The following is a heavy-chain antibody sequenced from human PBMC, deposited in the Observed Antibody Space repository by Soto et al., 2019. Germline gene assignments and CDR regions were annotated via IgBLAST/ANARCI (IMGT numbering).Heavy chain of an antibody. CDR3: ARDGDCGGDCPYYYYGMDV. D-gene: IGHD2-21*02. J-gene: IGHJ6*02. Sequence: GGSLRLSCAASGFTFGNYAMYWVRQAPGKGLEWVSGISWDSGTRGYADSVKGRFTISRDNAKNSLYLQMNSLRAEDTAVYYCARDGDCGGDCPYYYYGMDVWGQGTTVTVSS. CDR1: GFTFGNYA. CDR2: ISWDSGTR. V-gene: IGHV3-9*01.